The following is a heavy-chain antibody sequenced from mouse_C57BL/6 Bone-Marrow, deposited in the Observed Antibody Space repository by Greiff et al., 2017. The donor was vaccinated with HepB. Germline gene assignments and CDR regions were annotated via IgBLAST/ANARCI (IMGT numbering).Heavy chain of an antibody. J-gene: IGHJ3*01. V-gene: IGHV5-9-1*02. Sequence: EVKVVESGEGLVKPGGSLKLSCAASGFTFSSYAMSWVRQTPEQRLEWVAYISSGGDYIYYADTVKGRITNSRDNARNTLYMQMSSLKSEDTDMYYCTRGQGGDFAYWGQGTLVTVSA. CDR1: GFTFSSYA. CDR3: TRGQGGDFAY. CDR2: ISSGGDYI.